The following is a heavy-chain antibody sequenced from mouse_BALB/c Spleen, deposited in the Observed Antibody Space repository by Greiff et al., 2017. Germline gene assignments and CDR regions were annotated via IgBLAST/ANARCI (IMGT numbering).Heavy chain of an antibody. CDR1: GFTFSDYY. CDR3: ARDLTATWYFDV. D-gene: IGHD1-2*01. CDR2: ISDGGSYT. Sequence: EVQGVESGGGLVKPGGSLKLSCAASGFTFSDYYMYWVRQTPEKRLEWVATISDGGSYTYYPDSVKGRFTISRDNAKNNLYLQMSSLKSEDTAMYYCARDLTATWYFDVWGAGTTVTVSS. V-gene: IGHV5-4*02. J-gene: IGHJ1*01.